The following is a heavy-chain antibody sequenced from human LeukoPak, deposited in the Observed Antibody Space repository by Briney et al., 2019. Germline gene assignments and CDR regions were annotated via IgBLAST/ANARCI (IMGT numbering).Heavy chain of an antibody. CDR1: GFTFRSYW. Sequence: TGGSLRLSCVASGFTFRSYWMSWVRQAPGKGLEWVSVIYSGGSTYYADSVKGRFTISRDNSKNTLYLQMNSLRAEDTAVYYCAKDIGSYYDYWGQGILVTVSS. J-gene: IGHJ4*02. D-gene: IGHD3-10*01. V-gene: IGHV3-66*02. CDR3: AKDIGSYYDY. CDR2: IYSGGST.